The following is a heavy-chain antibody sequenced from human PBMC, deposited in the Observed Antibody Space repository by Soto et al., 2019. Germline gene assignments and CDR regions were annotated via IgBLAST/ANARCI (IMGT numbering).Heavy chain of an antibody. V-gene: IGHV3-23*01. D-gene: IGHD3-3*01. Sequence: PGGSLRLSCAASGFTFSSYAMSWVRQAPGKGLEWVSAISGSGGSTYYADSVKGRFTISRDNSKNTLYLQMNSLRAEDTAVYYCAKHEAVLRFLEWLPPQDYYMDVWGKGTTVTVSS. CDR1: GFTFSSYA. J-gene: IGHJ6*03. CDR2: ISGSGGST. CDR3: AKHEAVLRFLEWLPPQDYYMDV.